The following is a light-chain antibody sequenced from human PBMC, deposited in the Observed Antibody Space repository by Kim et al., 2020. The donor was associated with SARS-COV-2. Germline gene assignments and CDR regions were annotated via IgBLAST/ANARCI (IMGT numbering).Light chain of an antibody. V-gene: IGKV3-15*01. CDR2: DAS. CDR3: QQYNYWPPYT. CDR1: QSLSSS. Sequence: VSQGERATLSCRASQSLSSSLAWYQQKPGQAPRLLMYDASTRATGVPARFSGSGSGTEFTLTISSLQSEDFAVYYCQQYNYWPPYTFGQGTKLEI. J-gene: IGKJ2*01.